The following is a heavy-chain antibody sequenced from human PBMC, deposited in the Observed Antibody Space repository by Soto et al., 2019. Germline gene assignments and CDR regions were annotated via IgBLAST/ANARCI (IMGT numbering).Heavy chain of an antibody. Sequence: PGGSLRLSCAASGFTFSSYDMHWVRQATGKGLEWVSAIGTAGDTYYPGSVKGRFTISRENAKNPLYLQMNSLRAGDTAVYYCASSGYYSDYFDYWGQGTLVTVSS. D-gene: IGHD3-22*01. V-gene: IGHV3-13*01. CDR2: IGTAGDT. CDR3: ASSGYYSDYFDY. CDR1: GFTFSSYD. J-gene: IGHJ4*02.